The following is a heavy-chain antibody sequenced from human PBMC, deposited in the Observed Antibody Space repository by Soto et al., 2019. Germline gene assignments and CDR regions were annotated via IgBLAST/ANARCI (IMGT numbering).Heavy chain of an antibody. CDR3: ARGIGADCGSTSCYLRGGYYYYMDV. Sequence: GASVKVSCKASGYTFTSYDINWVRQATGQGLEWMGWMNPNSGNTGYAQKFQGRVTMTRNTSISTAYMELSSLRSEDTAVYYCARGIGADCGSTSCYLRGGYYYYMDVWGKGTTVTVSS. J-gene: IGHJ6*03. CDR2: MNPNSGNT. V-gene: IGHV1-8*01. CDR1: GYTFTSYD. D-gene: IGHD2-2*01.